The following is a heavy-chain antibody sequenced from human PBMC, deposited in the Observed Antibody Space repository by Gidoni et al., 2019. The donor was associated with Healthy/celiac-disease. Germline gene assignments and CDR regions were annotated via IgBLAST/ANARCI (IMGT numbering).Heavy chain of an antibody. CDR2: ISGSGGST. CDR1: GFTFSSYA. CDR3: AKDRRYCSGGSCYYYYGMDV. Sequence: EVQLLESGGGLVQPGGSLRLSCSASGFTFSSYAMSWVRQAPGKGLEWVSAISGSGGSTYDADSVKGRFTISRDNSKNTLYLQMNSLRAEDTAVYYCAKDRRYCSGGSCYYYYGMDVWGQGTTVTVSS. V-gene: IGHV3-23*01. D-gene: IGHD2-15*01. J-gene: IGHJ6*02.